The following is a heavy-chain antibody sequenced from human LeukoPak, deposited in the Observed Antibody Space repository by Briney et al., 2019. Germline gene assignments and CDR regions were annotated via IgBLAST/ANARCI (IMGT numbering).Heavy chain of an antibody. J-gene: IGHJ4*02. CDR1: GYTFTSYY. D-gene: IGHD1-26*01. CDR3: ARDTFSGSYLLDY. V-gene: IGHV1-46*01. CDR2: INPSGGST. Sequence: ASVTVSFRASGYTFTSYYMHWVRQAPGQGLEWMGLINPSGGSTSYAQKFQGRVTMTRDTSTSTVYMELSSLRSEDTAVYYCARDTFSGSYLLDYWGQGTLVTVSS.